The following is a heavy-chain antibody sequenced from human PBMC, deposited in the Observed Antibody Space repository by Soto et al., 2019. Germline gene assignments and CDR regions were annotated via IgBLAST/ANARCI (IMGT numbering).Heavy chain of an antibody. Sequence: EVQLLESGGGLVQPGGSLRLSCAASGFTFSSYAMSWVRQAPGKGLEWVSAISGSGGSTYYADSVKGRFTISRDNSKNTLYRQMISLRGENTAVYYCAKGRGYCSSTSCYVGSDYWGQGTLVTVSS. CDR3: AKGRGYCSSTSCYVGSDY. V-gene: IGHV3-23*01. CDR1: GFTFSSYA. D-gene: IGHD2-2*01. J-gene: IGHJ4*02. CDR2: ISGSGGST.